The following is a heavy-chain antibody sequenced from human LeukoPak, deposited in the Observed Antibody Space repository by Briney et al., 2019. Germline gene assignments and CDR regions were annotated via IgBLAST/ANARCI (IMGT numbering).Heavy chain of an antibody. CDR3: ALYNWNPKRDFDY. D-gene: IGHD1-20*01. J-gene: IGHJ4*02. CDR2: IKQDGSET. V-gene: IGHV3-7*05. CDR1: GFTFSNYR. Sequence: PGGSLRLSCAASGFTFSNYRTSWVRQAPGKGLEWVANIKQDGSETYYVDSMKGRFTISRDNAKNSLYLQMNGLRAEDTAVYYCALYNWNPKRDFDYWGQGTLVTVSS.